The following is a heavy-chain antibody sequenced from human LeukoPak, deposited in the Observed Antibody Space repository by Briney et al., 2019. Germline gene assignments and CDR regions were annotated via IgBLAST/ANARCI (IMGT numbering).Heavy chain of an antibody. CDR3: ARDGGSLSTVVTHFDY. Sequence: SVKVSCKPSGGTFTSFSINWVRQAPGQGLEWMGRIIPILGITNYAQKFQGRVTIRADKSTSTAYMELSSLRSEDTAVYYCARDGGSLSTVVTHFDYWGQGTLVTVSS. J-gene: IGHJ4*02. V-gene: IGHV1-69*04. CDR1: GGTFTSFS. CDR2: IIPILGIT. D-gene: IGHD4-23*01.